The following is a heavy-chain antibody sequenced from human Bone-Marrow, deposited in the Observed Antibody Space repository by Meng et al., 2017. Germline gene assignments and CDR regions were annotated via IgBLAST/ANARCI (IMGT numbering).Heavy chain of an antibody. CDR1: GFSLSTSGMC. CDR2: IDWDDDK. D-gene: IGHD1-26*01. CDR3: ARIRELLGTYYFDY. V-gene: IGHV2-70*01. Sequence: SGPTLVKPTQTLTLTCTFSGFSLSTSGMCVSWIRQPPGKALEWLALIDWDDDKYYSTSLKTRLTISRDTSKNQVVLTMTNMDPVDTATYYCARIRELLGTYYFDYWGQGTLVTVSS. J-gene: IGHJ4*02.